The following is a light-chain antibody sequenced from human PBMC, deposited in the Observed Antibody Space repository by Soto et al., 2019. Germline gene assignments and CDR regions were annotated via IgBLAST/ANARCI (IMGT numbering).Light chain of an antibody. CDR2: GAS. CDR3: QQYGSSPQT. Sequence: LLTQSPGTLSLSPGDRATLSCRASQYVSVRFLAWYQQKPGQAPRILIYGASDRATGIPDRLTGSGSGTEFTLTINSLEPEDFAVYFCQQYGSSPQTCGQGTKVDI. J-gene: IGKJ1*01. CDR1: QYVSVRF. V-gene: IGKV3-20*01.